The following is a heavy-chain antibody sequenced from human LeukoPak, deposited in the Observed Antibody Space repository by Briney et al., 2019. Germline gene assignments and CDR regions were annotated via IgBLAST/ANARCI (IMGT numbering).Heavy chain of an antibody. J-gene: IGHJ4*01. D-gene: IGHD5-24*01. CDR3: ARDRPGDGYNSD. Sequence: GGSLRLSCAASGFTFSNYAMSWVRQAPGKGLEWVSSISESGGNTYYADSVKGRFTISRDNSRNTLYLQMNSLRAEDTAVYYCARDRPGDGYNSDWGQGTLVTVSS. CDR1: GFTFSNYA. V-gene: IGHV3-23*01. CDR2: ISESGGNT.